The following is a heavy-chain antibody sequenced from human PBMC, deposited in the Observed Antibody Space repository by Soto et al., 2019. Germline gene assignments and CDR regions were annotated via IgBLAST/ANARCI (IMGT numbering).Heavy chain of an antibody. CDR1: GYTFTRCG. CDR2: ISGYNGDT. D-gene: IGHD2-8*01. Sequence: QGQLVQSEAEVKKPGASVKVSCKASGYTFTRCGISWVRQGSGQGLEWMGWISGYNGDTTYAQKFQGRVTMTIDTSTSTAYMELRSLTSDDTAVYYCAKNGQPPYYYYGLDVWGQGTKVTVSS. CDR3: AKNGQPPYYYYGLDV. V-gene: IGHV1-18*01. J-gene: IGHJ6*02.